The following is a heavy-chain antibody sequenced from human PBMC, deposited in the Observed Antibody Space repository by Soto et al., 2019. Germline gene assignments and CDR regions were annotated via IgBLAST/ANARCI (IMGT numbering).Heavy chain of an antibody. CDR3: ARGTPVWFDP. J-gene: IGHJ5*02. V-gene: IGHV1-3*01. CDR1: GYTFTSYA. CDR2: INAGNGNT. Sequence: QVQLVQSGAEVKKPGASVKVSSKAPGYTFTSYAMHWVRQAPGQRLEWMGWINAGNGNTTYSQKLQGRVTITRDTSASTAYMELSSLRSEDTAVYYCARGTPVWFDPWGQGTLVTVSS. D-gene: IGHD3-10*01.